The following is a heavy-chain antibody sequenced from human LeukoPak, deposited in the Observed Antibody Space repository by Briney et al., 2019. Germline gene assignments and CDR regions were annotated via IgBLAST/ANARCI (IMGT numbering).Heavy chain of an antibody. V-gene: IGHV3-23*01. CDR3: AKDPCGLAMKVVDDEY. Sequence: GGSLRLSCAASGFTFSSYAMSWVRQAPGKGLEWVSAISGGGGSTYYADSVKGRFTISRDNSKNTLYLQMNSLRAEDTGVYYCAKDPCGLAMKVVDDEYWGQGTLVTVSS. J-gene: IGHJ4*02. CDR1: GFTFSSYA. CDR2: ISGGGGST. D-gene: IGHD3-22*01.